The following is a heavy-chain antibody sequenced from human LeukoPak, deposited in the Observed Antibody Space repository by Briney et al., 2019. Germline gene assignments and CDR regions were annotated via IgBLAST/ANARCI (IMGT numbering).Heavy chain of an antibody. J-gene: IGHJ5*02. V-gene: IGHV4-39*01. CDR2: IYYSGSX. Sequence: SGXXXXXSXYYWGWIRQPXGXXVXWIGSIYYSGSXYYNPSLKSRVTISVXTSKNQFSLKLSYVSAAEEAVYXXXXXXXXXXXXXXXPWGQGXLVTVSS. CDR1: GXXXXXSXYY. CDR3: XXXXXXXXXXXXXP.